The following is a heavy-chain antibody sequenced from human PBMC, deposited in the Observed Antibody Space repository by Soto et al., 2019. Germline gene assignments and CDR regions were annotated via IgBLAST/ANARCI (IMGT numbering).Heavy chain of an antibody. CDR2: ISAYNGNT. CDR3: ARDYGQSSGWLPYYYYGMDV. J-gene: IGHJ6*02. CDR1: GYTFTSYG. Sequence: QVQLVQSGAEVKKPGASVKVSCKASGYTFTSYGISWVRQAPGQGLEWMGWISAYNGNTNYAQKLQGRVTMTTETATSKAYMELRSLRSDDKAVYYCARDYGQSSGWLPYYYYGMDVWGQGTTVTVSS. V-gene: IGHV1-18*01. D-gene: IGHD6-19*01.